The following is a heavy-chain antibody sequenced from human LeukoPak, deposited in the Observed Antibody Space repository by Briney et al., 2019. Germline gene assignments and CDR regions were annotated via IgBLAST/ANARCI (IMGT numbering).Heavy chain of an antibody. CDR3: ARDDPGGYGGYPH. CDR1: GFTFSSYS. Sequence: AGGSLRLSCAASGFTFSSYSMNWVRQAPGKGLEWVSSISSSSSYIYYADSVEGRFTISRDNAKNSLYLQMNSLRAEDTAVYYCARDDPGGYGGYPHWGQGTLVTVSS. V-gene: IGHV3-21*01. D-gene: IGHD4-17*01. CDR2: ISSSSSYI. J-gene: IGHJ4*02.